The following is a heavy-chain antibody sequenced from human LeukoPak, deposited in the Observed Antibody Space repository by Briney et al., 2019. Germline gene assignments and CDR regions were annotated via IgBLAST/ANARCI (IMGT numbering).Heavy chain of an antibody. CDR2: IYTKNGDT. V-gene: IGHV1-18*01. J-gene: IGHJ3*02. CDR1: GYSFNTYS. CDR3: ARDWYCPSTRCFDTFDM. D-gene: IGHD2-2*01. Sequence: GASVKVSCKASGYSFNTYSISWVRQAPGRGLEWMGWIYTKNGDTNYAQKVQGRVTMTTDTSTSTVYMELKSLTSDDTAVYYCARDWYCPSTRCFDTFDMWGQGTMLTVSS.